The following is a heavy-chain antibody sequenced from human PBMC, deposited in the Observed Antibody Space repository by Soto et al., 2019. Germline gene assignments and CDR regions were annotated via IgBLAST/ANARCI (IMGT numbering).Heavy chain of an antibody. D-gene: IGHD6-13*01. V-gene: IGHV3-7*05. Sequence: GGSLRLSCAASGFTFSSYWMSWVRQAPGKGLEWVANIKQDGSEKYYVDSVKGRFTISRDNAKNSLYLQMNSLRAEDTAVYYCARDLIAAADPGGVDVWGQGTTVTVSS. CDR1: GFTFSSYW. CDR3: ARDLIAAADPGGVDV. J-gene: IGHJ6*02. CDR2: IKQDGSEK.